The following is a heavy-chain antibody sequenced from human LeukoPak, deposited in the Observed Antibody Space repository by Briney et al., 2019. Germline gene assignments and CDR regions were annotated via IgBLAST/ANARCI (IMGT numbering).Heavy chain of an antibody. Sequence: SETLSRTCTVSGGSISSSSYYWGWIRQPPGKGLEWIGSIYYSGSTYYNPSLESRVTISVATSKNQFSLKLSSVTAADTAVYYCANGYSSSWYGTNEDSDAFDIWGQGTMVTVSS. CDR3: ANGYSSSWYGTNEDSDAFDI. V-gene: IGHV4-39*07. D-gene: IGHD6-13*01. CDR1: GGSISSSSYY. CDR2: IYYSGST. J-gene: IGHJ3*02.